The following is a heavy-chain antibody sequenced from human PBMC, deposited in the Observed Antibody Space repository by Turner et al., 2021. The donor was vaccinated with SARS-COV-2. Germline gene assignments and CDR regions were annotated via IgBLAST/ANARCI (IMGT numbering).Heavy chain of an antibody. CDR3: ARAVFGNSGRFGY. J-gene: IGHJ4*02. CDR2: TYYRSKWYQ. CDR1: GDSVSTHTTA. D-gene: IGHD3-3*01. Sequence: QVQLQQSGPGLVKPSQTLSLTCAISGDSVSTHTTAWNWIRQSPSRGLEWLGRTYYRSKWYQDYAESVKSRITINPDTSKNQISLQLKSVTPEDTAVYFCARAVFGNSGRFGYWGQGTLVTVSA. V-gene: IGHV6-1*01.